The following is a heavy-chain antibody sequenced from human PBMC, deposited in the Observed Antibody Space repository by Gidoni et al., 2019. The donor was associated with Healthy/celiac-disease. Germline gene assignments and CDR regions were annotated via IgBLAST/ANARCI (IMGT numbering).Heavy chain of an antibody. J-gene: IGHJ4*02. CDR3: ARSLPATARFDY. Sequence: QLQLLQSGAEVTKPGSSAKVYCKASGVTCSSYDISLVRQAPGQVLEWMGGIIPIFGTANYAQKFQSRVTMTADKSTSTAYMELSSLRSEDTAGYYCARSLPATARFDYWGQGTLVTVSS. CDR2: IIPIFGTA. D-gene: IGHD2-2*01. CDR1: GVTCSSYD. V-gene: IGHV1-69*06.